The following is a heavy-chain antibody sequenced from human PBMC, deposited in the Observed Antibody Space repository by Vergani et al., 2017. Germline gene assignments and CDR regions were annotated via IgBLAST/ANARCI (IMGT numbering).Heavy chain of an antibody. D-gene: IGHD3-3*01. CDR1: GFTFSSYC. CDR3: AKGSITIFGVVRG. Sequence: QVQRVESGGGVVQPGRSLRLSCAASGFTFSSYCMHWVRQAPGKGLEWVAVISYDGSNKYYADSVKGRFTISRDNSKNTLYLQMNSLRAEDTAVYYWAKGSITIFGVVRGWGQGTLVTVSS. V-gene: IGHV3-30*18. J-gene: IGHJ4*02. CDR2: ISYDGSNK.